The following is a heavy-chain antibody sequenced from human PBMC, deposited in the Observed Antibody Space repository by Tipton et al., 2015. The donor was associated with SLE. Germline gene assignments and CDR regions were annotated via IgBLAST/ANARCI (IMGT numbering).Heavy chain of an antibody. CDR2: IYYSGST. J-gene: IGHJ4*02. CDR3: ARGSSGWYVY. Sequence: LRLSCAVYGGSFSGYYWSWIRQPPGKGLEWIGYIYYSGSTNYNPSLKSRVTISVDTSKNQISLKLSSVTAADTAVYYCARGSSGWYVYWGQGTLVTVSS. D-gene: IGHD6-19*01. CDR1: GGSFSGYY. V-gene: IGHV4-59*01.